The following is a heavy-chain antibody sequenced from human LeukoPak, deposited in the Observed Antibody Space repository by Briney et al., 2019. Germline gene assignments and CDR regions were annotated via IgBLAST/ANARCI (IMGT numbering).Heavy chain of an antibody. J-gene: IGHJ2*01. Sequence: SETLSLTCTVSGGSISSYYWGWIRQPPGKGLEWIGYIYYSGSTNYNPSLKSRVTISVDTSKNQFSLKLSSVTAADTAVYYCARDMAKTMTTVPYWYFDLWGRGTLVTVSS. CDR1: GGSISSYY. V-gene: IGHV4-59*08. D-gene: IGHD4-11*01. CDR2: IYYSGST. CDR3: ARDMAKTMTTVPYWYFDL.